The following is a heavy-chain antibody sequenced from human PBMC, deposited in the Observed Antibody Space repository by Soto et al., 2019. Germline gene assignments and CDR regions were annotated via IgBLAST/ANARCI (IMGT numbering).Heavy chain of an antibody. CDR3: ARQRTTVVTQAYFDH. CDR1: GESISSSSYY. CDR2: IYYSGRT. V-gene: IGHV4-39*01. J-gene: IGHJ4*02. D-gene: IGHD2-21*02. Sequence: TSETLSLTCIVSGESISSSSYYWGWIRQPPGKGLEWIGSIYYSGRTYYNPSFKSRVTISIDPSKNQFSLKLSSVTATDTAVYYCARQRTTVVTQAYFDHWGQGALVTVYS.